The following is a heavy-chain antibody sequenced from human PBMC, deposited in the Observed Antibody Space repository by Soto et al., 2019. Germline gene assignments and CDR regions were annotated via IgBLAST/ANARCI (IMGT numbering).Heavy chain of an antibody. CDR2: IYPGDSDT. D-gene: IGHD1-26*01. CDR3: ARGSIRSPSRPYYYYGMDV. Sequence: GESLKISCKGSGYSFTSYWIGWVRQMPGKGLEWMGIIYPGDSDTRYSPSFQGQVTISADKSISTAYLQWSSLKASDTAMYYCARGSIRSPSRPYYYYGMDVWGQGTTVTVSS. J-gene: IGHJ6*02. CDR1: GYSFTSYW. V-gene: IGHV5-51*01.